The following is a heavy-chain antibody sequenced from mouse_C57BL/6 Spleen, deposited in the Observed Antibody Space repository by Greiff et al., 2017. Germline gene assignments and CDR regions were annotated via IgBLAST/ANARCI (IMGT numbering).Heavy chain of an antibody. CDR2: INPSNGGT. CDR3: ARSHYSNPWFAY. Sequence: QVQLQQPGTELVKPGASVKLSCKASGYPFTSYWMHWVKQRPGQGLEWIGNINPSNGGTNYNEKFKSKATLTVDKSSSTAYMQLSSLTSEDSAVYYCARSHYSNPWFAYWGQGTLVTVSA. J-gene: IGHJ3*01. D-gene: IGHD2-5*01. CDR1: GYPFTSYW. V-gene: IGHV1-53*01.